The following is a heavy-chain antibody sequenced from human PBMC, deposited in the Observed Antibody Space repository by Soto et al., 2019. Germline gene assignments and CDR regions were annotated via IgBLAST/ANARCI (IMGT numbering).Heavy chain of an antibody. Sequence: GASVKVSCKASGYTFTGYYMHWVRQAPGQGLEWMGWINPNSGGTNYAQKFQGWVTMTRDTSISTAYMELSRLRSDDTAVYYCARGPYDSSGYDWFDPWGQGTLVTVSS. CDR3: ARGPYDSSGYDWFDP. J-gene: IGHJ5*02. D-gene: IGHD3-22*01. V-gene: IGHV1-2*04. CDR1: GYTFTGYY. CDR2: INPNSGGT.